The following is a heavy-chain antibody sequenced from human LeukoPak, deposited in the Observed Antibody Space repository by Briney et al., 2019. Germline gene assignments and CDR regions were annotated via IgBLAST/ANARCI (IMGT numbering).Heavy chain of an antibody. V-gene: IGHV3-23*01. D-gene: IGHD4-11*01. CDR1: GFTFSNYA. Sequence: GGSLRLSCAASGFTFSNYAMSWVRQAPGKGLEWVSGISSSGGSTYYADSVKGRFTISRDNSKKTLYLQMNSLRAEDTAVYYCAKDIRYSNYDLINHLDYWGQGTLVTVSS. CDR3: AKDIRYSNYDLINHLDY. J-gene: IGHJ4*02. CDR2: ISSSGGST.